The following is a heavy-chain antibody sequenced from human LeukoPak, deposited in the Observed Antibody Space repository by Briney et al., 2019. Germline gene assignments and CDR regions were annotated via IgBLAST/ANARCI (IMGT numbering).Heavy chain of an antibody. CDR3: ARGGVRRGYYDY. J-gene: IGHJ4*02. V-gene: IGHV3-7*01. CDR1: GFIFRSHW. Sequence: GGSLRLSCAASGFIFRSHWMNWVRQAPGKGLEWVANMNQDGSEKYYVDSVKGRFTISRDNAKNSLYLEMSSLRAEDTAVYYCARGGVRRGYYDYWGQGTLVTVSS. CDR2: MNQDGSEK. D-gene: IGHD1-14*01.